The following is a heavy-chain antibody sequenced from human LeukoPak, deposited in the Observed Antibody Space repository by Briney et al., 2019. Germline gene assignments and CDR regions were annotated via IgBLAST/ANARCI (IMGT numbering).Heavy chain of an antibody. J-gene: IGHJ4*02. Sequence: GGSLRLSCVASGITFSSYSMNWVRQAPGKGLEWVSYISSFSGTINYADSVKGRFTISRDNAKNSLYLQMNSLRAEDTAVYYCARDTQGWELRHVMDYWGQGTLVTVSS. V-gene: IGHV3-48*01. D-gene: IGHD1-26*01. CDR3: ARDTQGWELRHVMDY. CDR1: GITFSSYS. CDR2: ISSFSGTI.